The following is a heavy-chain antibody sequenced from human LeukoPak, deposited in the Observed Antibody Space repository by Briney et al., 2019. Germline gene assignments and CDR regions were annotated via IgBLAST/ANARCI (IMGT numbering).Heavy chain of an antibody. V-gene: IGHV3-48*01. CDR3: ASWAGIVATYSGPFDF. CDR2: IRSSNGRT. D-gene: IGHD3-22*01. Sequence: GGSLRLSCAASGFTFSNYGMHWVRQAPGRGLEWVTHIRSSNGRTYYADAVKGRFTISRDDAKNSLYLQMNSLRSEDTAVYYCASWAGIVATYSGPFDFWGHGTLVTVSA. CDR1: GFTFSNYG. J-gene: IGHJ4*01.